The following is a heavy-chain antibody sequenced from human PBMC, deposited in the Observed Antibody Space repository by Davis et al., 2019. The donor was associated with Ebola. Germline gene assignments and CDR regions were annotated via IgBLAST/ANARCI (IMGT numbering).Heavy chain of an antibody. J-gene: IGHJ6*02. CDR3: ARNPMVRGVIDYYGMDV. CDR1: GYTFTTYG. D-gene: IGHD3-10*01. Sequence: AASVKVSCKASGYTFTTYGISWVRQAPGQGLEWMGWISAYYGTTNYAQSLQGRVTMTRDTSTSTAHMERRGLRTDDTAVYYCARNPMVRGVIDYYGMDVWGQGTTVTVSS. V-gene: IGHV1-18*01. CDR2: ISAYYGTT.